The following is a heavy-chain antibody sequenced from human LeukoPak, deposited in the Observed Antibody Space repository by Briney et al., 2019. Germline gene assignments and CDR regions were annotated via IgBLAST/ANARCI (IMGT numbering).Heavy chain of an antibody. V-gene: IGHV3-21*01. CDR2: VSSRSSYI. D-gene: IGHD2-21*01. J-gene: IGHJ4*02. CDR3: ARGGGYCGGDCYGIDY. Sequence: GSLRLSCVASGFTFSPYSMNWVRQAPGKGLEWVSSVSSRSSYINYADSVKGRFIISRDDAKNSLHLQMNSLRAEDTAVYYCARGGGYCGGDCYGIDYWGQGTLVTVSS. CDR1: GFTFSPYS.